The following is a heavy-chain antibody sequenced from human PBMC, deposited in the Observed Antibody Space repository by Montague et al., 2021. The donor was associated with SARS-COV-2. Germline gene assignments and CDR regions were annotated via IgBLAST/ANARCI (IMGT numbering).Heavy chain of an antibody. Sequence: TLSLTCTVSGGSISSGGYYWSWIRQHPGKGLEWIGYIYYSGSTYYNPSLKSRVTISVDTSKNQFSLKLSSVTAADTAVYNCARAPTIFGVVITNFDYWGQGTLVTVSS. CDR2: IYYSGST. CDR3: ARAPTIFGVVITNFDY. D-gene: IGHD3-3*01. CDR1: GGSISSGGYY. V-gene: IGHV4-31*03. J-gene: IGHJ4*02.